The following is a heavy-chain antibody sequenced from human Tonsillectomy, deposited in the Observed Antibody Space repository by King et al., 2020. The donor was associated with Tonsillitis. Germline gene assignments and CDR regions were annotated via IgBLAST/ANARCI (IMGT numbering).Heavy chain of an antibody. V-gene: IGHV3-33*05. Sequence: VQLVESGGGVVQPGGSLRLSCASSGFDFSSYAMHWVRQAPGKGLEWVAVISFDASREKYADSVKGRFTISRDNSKNTLYLQMNSLRAEDTAVYDRAGELLYSSDWVIDYGGQGSLVTVSS. J-gene: IGHJ4*02. CDR3: AGELLYSSDWVIDY. D-gene: IGHD6-19*01. CDR2: ISFDASRE. CDR1: GFDFSSYA.